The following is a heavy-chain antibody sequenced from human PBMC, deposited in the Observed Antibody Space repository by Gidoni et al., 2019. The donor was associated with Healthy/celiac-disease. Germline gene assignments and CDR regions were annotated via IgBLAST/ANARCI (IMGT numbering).Heavy chain of an antibody. V-gene: IGHV4-34*01. CDR1: GGSFSGYY. Sequence: QVQLQQWGAGLLKPSETLSLTCAVYGGSFSGYYWSWIRQPPGKGLEWIGEINHSGSTNYNPSLKSRVTISVDTSKNQFSLKLSSVTAADTAVYYCARSSGWYKLVCDYWGQGTLVTVSS. CDR3: ARSSGWYKLVCDY. D-gene: IGHD6-19*01. CDR2: INHSGST. J-gene: IGHJ4*02.